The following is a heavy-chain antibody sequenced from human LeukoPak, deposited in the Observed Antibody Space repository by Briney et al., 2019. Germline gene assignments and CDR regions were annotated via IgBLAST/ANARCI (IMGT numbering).Heavy chain of an antibody. Sequence: WETLSLTCTVCGGSISTYYWRWIRQPPGKGLEWIGTLSHSGSSYYNPSLKSRVTISVDTSKNQFSLNLSSVTAADTAVFYCARSWFGEDGGGAFDIWGQGTMVTVSS. V-gene: IGHV4-59*08. D-gene: IGHD3-10*01. CDR3: ARSWFGEDGGGAFDI. J-gene: IGHJ3*02. CDR1: GGSISTYY. CDR2: LSHSGSS.